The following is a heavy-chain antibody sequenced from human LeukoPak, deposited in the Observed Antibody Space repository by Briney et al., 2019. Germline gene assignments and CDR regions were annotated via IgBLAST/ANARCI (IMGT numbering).Heavy chain of an antibody. CDR1: GGSISSSSYF. Sequence: SETLSLTCTVSGGSISSSSYFWGWIRQPPGKGLEWIGSIYYSGNTYYNPSLKSRVTISLDTSKNQFSLKLGSVAAADTAVYYCARRNRWELLDFWGQGTLVTVSS. J-gene: IGHJ4*02. V-gene: IGHV4-39*01. D-gene: IGHD1-26*01. CDR3: ARRNRWELLDF. CDR2: IYYSGNT.